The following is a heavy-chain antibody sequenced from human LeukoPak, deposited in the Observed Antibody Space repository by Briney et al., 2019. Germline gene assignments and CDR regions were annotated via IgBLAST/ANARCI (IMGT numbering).Heavy chain of an antibody. D-gene: IGHD3-16*02. V-gene: IGHV3-23*01. CDR1: GFTFSNSA. CDR2: ITGDGGRI. Sequence: LGGSLRLSCTASGFTFSNSAMAWVRQTPGKEPEWVSTITGDGGRIYYADSVKGRFTISRDNSKNTLYLQVNSLTAEDTAVYYCASVLGLIDPFEYWGQGTLVTVSS. J-gene: IGHJ4*02. CDR3: ASVLGLIDPFEY.